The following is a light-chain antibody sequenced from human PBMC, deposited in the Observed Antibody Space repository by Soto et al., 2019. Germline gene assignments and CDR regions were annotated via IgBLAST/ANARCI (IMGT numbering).Light chain of an antibody. CDR2: EVS. CDR3: SSYTSSSTRV. V-gene: IGLV2-14*03. J-gene: IGLJ1*01. CDR1: NSDVGYYNY. Sequence: QSVLTQPASVSGSPGQSIAISCTGTNSDVGYYNYVSWYQQHPDKAPKLMIYEVSNRPSGVSNRFSGSKSVNTATLTISGLQADDEADYYCSSYTSSSTRVFGTGTKVTVL.